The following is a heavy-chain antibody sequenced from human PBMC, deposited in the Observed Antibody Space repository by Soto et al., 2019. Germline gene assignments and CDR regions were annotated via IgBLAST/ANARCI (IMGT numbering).Heavy chain of an antibody. V-gene: IGHV3-11*01. CDR2: FSSSGSTI. CDR3: ATTIGSYDGPIGAFNI. CDR1: GFTFSDYY. D-gene: IGHD1-26*01. Sequence: SLRLSCAASGFTFSDYYISWLRQAPGKGLEWVSYFSSSGSTIYYADSVKGRFTISGDNAKNSLYLQMNSLRAEDPAVSSCATTIGSYDGPIGAFNIWGQGPLVPGSS. J-gene: IGHJ3*02.